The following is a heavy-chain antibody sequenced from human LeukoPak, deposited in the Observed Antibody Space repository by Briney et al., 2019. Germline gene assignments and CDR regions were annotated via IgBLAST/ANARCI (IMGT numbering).Heavy chain of an antibody. CDR2: INHSGST. J-gene: IGHJ4*02. Sequence: SETLSLTCAVYGGSFSGYYWSWIRQPPGKGLEWIGVINHSGSTNYNPSLKSRVTISVDTSKNQFSLKLSSVTAADTAVYYCARGRWLRSSIDYWGQGTLVTVSS. V-gene: IGHV4-34*01. D-gene: IGHD5-12*01. CDR1: GGSFSGYY. CDR3: ARGRWLRSSIDY.